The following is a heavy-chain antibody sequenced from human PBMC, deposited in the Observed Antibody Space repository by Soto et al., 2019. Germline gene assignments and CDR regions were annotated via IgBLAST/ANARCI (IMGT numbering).Heavy chain of an antibody. CDR2: IYYSGST. CDR3: ARGLITGSHYSGGWYYFDS. J-gene: IGHJ4*02. CDR1: GGSISSSSYY. V-gene: IGHV4-39*01. Sequence: PSETLSLTCTVSGGSISSSSYYWGWIRQPPGKGLEWIGSIYYSGSTYYNPSLKSRVTISVDTSKNQFSLKLSSVTAADTAVYYCARGLITGSHYSGGWYYFDSWGQGTQVTVSS. D-gene: IGHD6-19*01.